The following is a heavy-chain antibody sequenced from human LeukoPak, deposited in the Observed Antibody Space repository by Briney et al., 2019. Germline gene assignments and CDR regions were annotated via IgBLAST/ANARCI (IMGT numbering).Heavy chain of an antibody. V-gene: IGHV3-30-3*01. CDR1: GFTFSSYA. CDR3: ARVIVALEATHDAFDI. J-gene: IGHJ3*02. Sequence: PGGSLRLSCAASGFTFSSYAMHWVRQAPGKGLEWVSVISYDGSNKYYVDSVKGRFTISRDNSKNTLYLQMNSLRAEDTAVYYCARVIVALEATHDAFDIWGQGTMVTVSS. CDR2: ISYDGSNK. D-gene: IGHD1-26*01.